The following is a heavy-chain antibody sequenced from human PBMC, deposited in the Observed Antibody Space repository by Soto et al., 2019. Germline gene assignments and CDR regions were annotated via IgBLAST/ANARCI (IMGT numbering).Heavy chain of an antibody. CDR2: FFHTGTA. CDR3: ARNYGGNSQFFDL. V-gene: IGHV4-59*11. CDR1: GDAITRHY. D-gene: IGHD4-17*01. J-gene: IGHJ2*01. Sequence: QVQLLESGPGLVKPSGTLSLNCSVSGDAITRHYWSWIRQSPGKGLEWLGYFFHTGTALYNPSLRSRVSMSVDTSKNQFSLKMTSVIPADTAVYFCARNYGGNSQFFDLWGRGTLVTFSS.